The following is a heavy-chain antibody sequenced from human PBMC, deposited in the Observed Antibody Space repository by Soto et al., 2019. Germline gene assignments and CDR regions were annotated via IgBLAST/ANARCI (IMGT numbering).Heavy chain of an antibody. V-gene: IGHV1-69*02. Sequence: QVQLVQSGAEVKKPGSSVKVSCKASGGTFSSYTISWVRQAPGQGLEWMGRIIPILGIANYAQKFQGRVTITADKSTSTAYMELSSLRSEDTAVYYCARGDGDYGSGSYSYGGQGTLVTVSS. CDR1: GGTFSSYT. CDR3: ARGDGDYGSGSYSY. D-gene: IGHD3-10*01. CDR2: IIPILGIA. J-gene: IGHJ4*02.